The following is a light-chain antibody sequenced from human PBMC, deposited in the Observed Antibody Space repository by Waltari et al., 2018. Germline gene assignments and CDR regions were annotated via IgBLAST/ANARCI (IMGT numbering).Light chain of an antibody. CDR2: GAF. Sequence: EVVMTQSPATLSVSPGERATLPCRASHGISDNLAWYQQKPGQAPRLLIYGAFTRATGIPARFTGRGSGTEFTLTISSLQSEDSAVYYCQQYNRWPPITFGQGTRLEIK. CDR1: HGISDN. CDR3: QQYNRWPPIT. V-gene: IGKV3-15*01. J-gene: IGKJ5*01.